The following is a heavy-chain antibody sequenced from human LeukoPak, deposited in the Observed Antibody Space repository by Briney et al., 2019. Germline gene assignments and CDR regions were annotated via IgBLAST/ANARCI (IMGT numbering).Heavy chain of an antibody. V-gene: IGHV4-39*01. Sequence: PSETLSLTCTVSGGSISSSSYYWGWIRQPPGKGLEWIGSIYYSGGTYYNPSLKSRVTISVDTSKNQFSLKLSSVTAADTAVYYCARLGGQWSGSEFDYWGQGTLVTVSS. CDR1: GGSISSSSYY. CDR3: ARLGGQWSGSEFDY. D-gene: IGHD3-3*01. CDR2: IYYSGGT. J-gene: IGHJ4*02.